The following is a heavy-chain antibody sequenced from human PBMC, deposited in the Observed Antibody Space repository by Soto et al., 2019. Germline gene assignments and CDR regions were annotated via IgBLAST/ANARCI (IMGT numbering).Heavy chain of an antibody. CDR2: ISDSGAVT. Sequence: GGSLRLSCVASGFTFSNYAMTWVRQAPGKGLEWLSTISDSGAVTFYADSVKGRFTVSRDSSKNTLFLQMISLRPEDTALYYCAKGEWELPTYFDFWGKGTLVPVSS. D-gene: IGHD1-26*01. CDR3: AKGEWELPTYFDF. J-gene: IGHJ4*02. V-gene: IGHV3-23*01. CDR1: GFTFSNYA.